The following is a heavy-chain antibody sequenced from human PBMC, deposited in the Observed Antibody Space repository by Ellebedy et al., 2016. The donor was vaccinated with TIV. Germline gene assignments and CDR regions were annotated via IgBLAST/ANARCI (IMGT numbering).Heavy chain of an antibody. D-gene: IGHD3-3*01. V-gene: IGHV3-53*01. CDR3: ARGAFYDLSSGYYGPVFDK. CDR1: GFTVISNY. CDR2: IHGAEST. Sequence: GESLKISXAASGFTVISNYMHWVRQAPGKGLQWVSVIHGAESTDYRDSVKGRFTVSRDDSRNSIYLHMNRLTADDTGVYYCARGAFYDLSSGYYGPVFDKWGQGTLVTVSS. J-gene: IGHJ4*02.